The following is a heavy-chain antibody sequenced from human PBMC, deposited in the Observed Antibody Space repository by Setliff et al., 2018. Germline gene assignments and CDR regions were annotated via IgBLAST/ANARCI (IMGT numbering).Heavy chain of an antibody. CDR1: GGSISTHY. CDR3: ARLSGFLYIDV. Sequence: PSETLSLTCTVSGGSISTHYWSWIRQPPGKGLEWIGYIYTSWSTIYNPSLKSRLTISLDTSKNQFSLELSSVTAADTAVYYCARLSGFLYIDVWGKGTTVTVSS. D-gene: IGHD3-3*01. J-gene: IGHJ6*03. V-gene: IGHV4-4*08. CDR2: IYTSWST.